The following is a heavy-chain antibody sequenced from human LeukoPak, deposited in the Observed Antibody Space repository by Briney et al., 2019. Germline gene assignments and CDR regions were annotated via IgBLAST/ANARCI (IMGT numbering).Heavy chain of an antibody. CDR1: GFTFSDYY. D-gene: IGHD6-19*01. CDR3: AKSLSSLWTFDY. V-gene: IGHV3-23*01. J-gene: IGHJ4*02. Sequence: GGSLRLSCAASGFTFSDYYMSWVRQAPGKGLEWVSAISHSYGNTYYADSVKGRFTISRDDSKDTLYLQTNSLRAEDTAVYYCAKSLSSLWTFDYWGQGTLVTVSS. CDR2: ISHSYGNT.